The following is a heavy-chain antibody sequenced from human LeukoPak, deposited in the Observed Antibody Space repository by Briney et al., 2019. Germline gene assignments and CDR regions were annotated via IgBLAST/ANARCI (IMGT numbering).Heavy chain of an antibody. CDR2: IGGSSGNT. Sequence: QPGGSLRLSCEASGFTFSSNTMSWVRQAPGKGLEWVAVIGGSSGNTYYADSVKGRFTISRDNSKNTLYLQMNRLRAEDTAVYYCARNPEDILTGYFDYWGQGTLVTVSS. D-gene: IGHD3-9*01. J-gene: IGHJ4*02. V-gene: IGHV3-23*01. CDR1: GFTFSSNT. CDR3: ARNPEDILTGYFDY.